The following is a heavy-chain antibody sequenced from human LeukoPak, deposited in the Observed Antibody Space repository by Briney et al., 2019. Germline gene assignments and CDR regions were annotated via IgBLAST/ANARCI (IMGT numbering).Heavy chain of an antibody. D-gene: IGHD3-16*01. V-gene: IGHV3-7*01. CDR1: GFTFSRTW. Sequence: GGSLRLSCAASGFTFSRTWMSWVRHSPGKGLEWVANINGDGSEEDYVVSVKGRFTISRANARSSLYLQMNSLRGEDTAVYYCARDPDSDNAWGWFDSWGQGTVVTVSS. CDR3: ARDPDSDNAWGWFDS. CDR2: INGDGSEE. J-gene: IGHJ5*01.